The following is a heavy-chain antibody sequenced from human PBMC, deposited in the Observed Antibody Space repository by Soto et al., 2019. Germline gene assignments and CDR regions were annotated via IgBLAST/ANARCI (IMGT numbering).Heavy chain of an antibody. CDR1: GGSFSSYD. J-gene: IGHJ3*02. Sequence: GASVKVSCKASGGSFSSYDISWVRQAPGQGLEWMGGITPIFATANYAQNLQGRVTITADESTSTAYMELSSLRSEDTAVYYCARIDDSSGYHDAFDIWGLGTMVTVSS. CDR2: ITPIFATA. D-gene: IGHD3-22*01. CDR3: ARIDDSSGYHDAFDI. V-gene: IGHV1-69*13.